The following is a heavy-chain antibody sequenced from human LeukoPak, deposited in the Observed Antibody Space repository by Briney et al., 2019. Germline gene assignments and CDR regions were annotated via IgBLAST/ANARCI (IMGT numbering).Heavy chain of an antibody. Sequence: SVKVSCKASGGTFSSYAISWVRQAPGQGLEWMGRIIPILGIANYAQKFQGRVTITADKSTSTAYMELSSLRAEDTAVYYCAKEGMRTVTVGYYFDYWGQGTLVTVSS. CDR3: AKEGMRTVTVGYYFDY. V-gene: IGHV1-69*04. CDR2: IIPILGIA. CDR1: GGTFSSYA. J-gene: IGHJ4*02. D-gene: IGHD4-17*01.